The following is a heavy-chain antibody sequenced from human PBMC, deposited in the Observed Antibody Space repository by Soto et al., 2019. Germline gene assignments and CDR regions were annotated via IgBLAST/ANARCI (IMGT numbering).Heavy chain of an antibody. Sequence: ASVKVSCKASGYTFTSYGISWVRQAPGQGLEWMGWISAYNGNTNYAQKLQGRVTMTTDTSTSTAYMELRSLRSDDTAVYYCARDLSIVVVTAIPFGDAFDIWGQGTMVTVSS. D-gene: IGHD2-21*02. CDR1: GYTFTSYG. CDR2: ISAYNGNT. V-gene: IGHV1-18*01. CDR3: ARDLSIVVVTAIPFGDAFDI. J-gene: IGHJ3*02.